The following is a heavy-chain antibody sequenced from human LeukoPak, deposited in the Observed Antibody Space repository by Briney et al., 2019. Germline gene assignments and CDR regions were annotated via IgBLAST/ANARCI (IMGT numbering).Heavy chain of an antibody. D-gene: IGHD2-21*01. CDR1: GGSISSSNW. CDR3: ARKSLRIGSNNWFDP. CDR2: IYYSGST. V-gene: IGHV4-39*01. Sequence: SETLSLTCAVSGGSISSSNWWSWIRQPPGKGLEWIASIYYSGSTYYNPSLKSRVTISVDTSKNQFSLKLTSVTAADTAVYFCARKSLRIGSNNWFDPWGQGTLVIVSS. J-gene: IGHJ5*02.